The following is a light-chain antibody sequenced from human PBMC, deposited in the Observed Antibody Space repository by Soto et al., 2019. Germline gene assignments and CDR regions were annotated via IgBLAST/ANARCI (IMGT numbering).Light chain of an antibody. CDR1: QPVGTN. Sequence: EMVLTQSPASLSVSPGEGATLSCMVSQPVGTNLAWYHHKPGQAPRLVIYRASTRATGIPDRFSGGGSGTEFTLTISSLQSEDFAVYYCQQYDKWPLYTFGQGTKLEI. CDR2: RAS. V-gene: IGKV3-15*01. J-gene: IGKJ2*01. CDR3: QQYDKWPLYT.